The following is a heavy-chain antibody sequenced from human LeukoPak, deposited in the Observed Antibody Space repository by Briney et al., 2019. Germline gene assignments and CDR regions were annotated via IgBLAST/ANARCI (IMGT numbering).Heavy chain of an antibody. CDR3: ASDKDVYSYFDY. CDR1: GASISSSTYY. J-gene: IGHJ4*02. V-gene: IGHV4-39*07. D-gene: IGHD5-24*01. CDR2: IYYGGST. Sequence: PSETLSLTCTVSGASISSSTYYWGWIRQPPGKGLEWIGSIYYGGSTYYNPSLKSRVTISIDTSKNQFSLKLSSVTAADTAVYYCASDKDVYSYFDYWGQGTLVTVSS.